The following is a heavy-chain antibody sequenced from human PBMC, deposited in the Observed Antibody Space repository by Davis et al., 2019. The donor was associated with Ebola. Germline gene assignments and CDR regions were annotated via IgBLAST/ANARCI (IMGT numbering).Heavy chain of an antibody. CDR1: LFPFLPSS. V-gene: IGHV1-69*06. CDR2: IIPIFGTA. Sequence: SVKVSCKASLFPFLPSSLSWVRQAPGQGLEWMGGIIPIFGTANYAQKFQGRVTITADKSTSTAYMELSSLRSEDTAVYYCARSVDYWGQGTLGTGS. J-gene: IGHJ4*02. D-gene: IGHD3-3*01. CDR3: ARSVDY.